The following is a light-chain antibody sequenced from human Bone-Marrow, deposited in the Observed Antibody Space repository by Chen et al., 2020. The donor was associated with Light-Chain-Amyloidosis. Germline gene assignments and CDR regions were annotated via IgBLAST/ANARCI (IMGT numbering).Light chain of an antibody. J-gene: IGLJ1*01. CDR1: SSDVGGANH. Sequence: SALTQPASVSGSPGQSIPIHGTGTSSDVGGANHVSWYQQHPDKAPKLMIYEVTNRPSWFPDRFSGSKSDNPASLTISGLQTEDEADYFCSSYTITNTLVVGSGTRVTVL. V-gene: IGLV2-14*01. CDR2: EVT. CDR3: SSYTITNTLV.